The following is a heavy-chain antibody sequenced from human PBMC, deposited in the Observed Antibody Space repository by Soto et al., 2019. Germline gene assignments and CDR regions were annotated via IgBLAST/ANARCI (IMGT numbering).Heavy chain of an antibody. V-gene: IGHV4-34*01. Sequence: SETLSLTCAVYGGSFSGYYWSWIRQPPGKGLEWIGEINHSGSTNYNPSLKSRVTISVDTSKNQFSLKLSSVTAADTAVYFRARAGNYDVLSGRMYYFDSWGQGTPVTVSS. CDR3: ARAGNYDVLSGRMYYFDS. J-gene: IGHJ4*02. D-gene: IGHD3-3*01. CDR2: INHSGST. CDR1: GGSFSGYY.